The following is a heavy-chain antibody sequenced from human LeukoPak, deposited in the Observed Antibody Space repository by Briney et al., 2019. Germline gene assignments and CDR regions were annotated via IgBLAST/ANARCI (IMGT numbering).Heavy chain of an antibody. CDR3: AKYLSTSPFDY. D-gene: IGHD2-2*01. V-gene: IGHV3-21*04. CDR1: GVTFSGYS. Sequence: GGSLRLSCAASGVTFSGYSMNWVRQAPGKGLEWVSAITATSLHIYYADSVKGRFTISRDNSKNTLFLQMNSLRVEDTAVYYCAKYLSTSPFDYWGQGTLVTVSS. CDR2: ITATSLHI. J-gene: IGHJ4*02.